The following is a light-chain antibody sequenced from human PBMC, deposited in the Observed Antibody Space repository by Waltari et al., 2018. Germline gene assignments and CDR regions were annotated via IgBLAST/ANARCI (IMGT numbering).Light chain of an antibody. CDR2: AAS. V-gene: IGKV3-20*01. CDR1: QSVSWSR. Sequence: ELELTQSPGPLSVFPGERATISCRGRQSVSWSRISWYVHKAGQDPRLLIYAASVRATGSPDRFSGSGSGADFSRTISRVEPEDASVSYCRQFSSSVMYTFGQGTKVEI. CDR3: RQFSSSVMYT. J-gene: IGKJ2*01.